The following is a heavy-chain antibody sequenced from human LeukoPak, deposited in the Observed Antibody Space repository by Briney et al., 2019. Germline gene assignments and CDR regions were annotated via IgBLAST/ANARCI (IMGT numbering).Heavy chain of an antibody. CDR2: INPSGGST. V-gene: IGHV1-46*01. Sequence: ASVKVSCKASGYSFTSYYMHWVRQAPGQGLDWMGIINPSGGSTSYAQKFQGRVTMTRDTSTSTVYMELSSLRSEDTAVYYCARDRQTYYDFWSGYYTPYYYGMDVWGQGTTVTVSS. D-gene: IGHD3-3*01. J-gene: IGHJ6*02. CDR1: GYSFTSYY. CDR3: ARDRQTYYDFWSGYYTPYYYGMDV.